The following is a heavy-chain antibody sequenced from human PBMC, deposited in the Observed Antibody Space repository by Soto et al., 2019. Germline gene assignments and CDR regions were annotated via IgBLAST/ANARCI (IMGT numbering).Heavy chain of an antibody. CDR2: IYYSGST. CDR3: ARESLTGVRSFDY. J-gene: IGHJ4*02. Sequence: SETLSLTCTVSGGSISSGGYYWSWIRQHPGKGLEWIGYIYYSGSTYYNPSLKSRVTISVDTSKNQFSLKLSSVTAADTAVYYCARESLTGVRSFDYWGQGTLVTVSS. CDR1: GGSISSGGYY. D-gene: IGHD2-8*01. V-gene: IGHV4-31*03.